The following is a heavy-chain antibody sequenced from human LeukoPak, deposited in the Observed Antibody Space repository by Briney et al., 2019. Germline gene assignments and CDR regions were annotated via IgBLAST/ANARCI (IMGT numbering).Heavy chain of an antibody. J-gene: IGHJ4*02. CDR3: AKDTQGVRGNFLFEY. CDR2: ISGDHAT. D-gene: IGHD2-8*01. Sequence: PGGSLRLSCAASGFTFGHYAMSWVRQAPGKGLEWVAAISGDHATYDSNSLRGRFTISRGNSKNMLYLQMNGLRAEDSAVYYCAKDTQGVRGNFLFEYWGQGTLVTVSS. V-gene: IGHV3-23*01. CDR1: GFTFGHYA.